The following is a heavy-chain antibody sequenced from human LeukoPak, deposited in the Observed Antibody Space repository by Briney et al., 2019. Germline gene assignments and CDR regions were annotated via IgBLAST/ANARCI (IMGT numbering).Heavy chain of an antibody. Sequence: SVKVSCKASGGTFSSYAISWVRQAPGQGLEWMGGIIPIFGTANYAQKFQGRVTITADGSTSTAYMELTRLRSDDTAVYYCAREKVRQSGMDVWGQGTTVTVSS. CDR1: GGTFSSYA. CDR2: IIPIFGTA. V-gene: IGHV1-69*13. CDR3: AREKVRQSGMDV. D-gene: IGHD2-2*01. J-gene: IGHJ6*02.